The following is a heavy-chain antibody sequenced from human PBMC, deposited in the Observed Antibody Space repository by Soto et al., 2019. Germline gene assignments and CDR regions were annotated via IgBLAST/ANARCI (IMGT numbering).Heavy chain of an antibody. CDR1: GFTFSSYG. CDR3: AKVYYDILTDTPTDAFDI. D-gene: IGHD3-9*01. Sequence: GGSLRLSCAASGFTFSSYGMHWVRQAPGKGLEWVAVISYDGSNKYYADSVKGRFTISRDNSKNTLYLQMNSLRAEDTAVYYCAKVYYDILTDTPTDAFDIWGQGTMVTVSS. J-gene: IGHJ3*02. V-gene: IGHV3-30*18. CDR2: ISYDGSNK.